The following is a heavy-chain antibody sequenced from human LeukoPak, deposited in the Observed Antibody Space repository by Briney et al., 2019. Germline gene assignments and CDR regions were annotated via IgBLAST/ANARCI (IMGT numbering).Heavy chain of an antibody. CDR3: ARVVYQTTVTFYYYYYYMDV. V-gene: IGHV4-61*08. J-gene: IGHJ6*03. Sequence: PSQTLSLTCTVSGGSISSGDYYWSWIRQPPGKGLEWIGYIYYSGSTNYNPSLKSRVTISVDTSKNQFSLKLSSVTAADTAVYYCARVVYQTTVTFYYYYYYMDVWGKGTTVTVSS. CDR2: IYYSGST. CDR1: GGSISSGDYY. D-gene: IGHD4-17*01.